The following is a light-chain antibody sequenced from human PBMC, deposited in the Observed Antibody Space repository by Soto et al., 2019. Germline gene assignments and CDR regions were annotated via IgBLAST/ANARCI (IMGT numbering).Light chain of an antibody. CDR2: EGS. Sequence: QSVLTQPASVSGSPGQSITISCTGTSSDVGRYNLVSWYQQYPGKAPKLFIYEGSERPSGVSNRFSGSKSGNSASLTISGLQAEDEADYYCCSYASSNTLVFGGGTKVTVL. V-gene: IGLV2-23*01. J-gene: IGLJ2*01. CDR1: SSDVGRYNL. CDR3: CSYASSNTLV.